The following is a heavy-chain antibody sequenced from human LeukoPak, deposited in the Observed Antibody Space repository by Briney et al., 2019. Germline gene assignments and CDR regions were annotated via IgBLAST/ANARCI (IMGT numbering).Heavy chain of an antibody. D-gene: IGHD3-10*01. CDR1: GYTFTSYY. CDR3: ARGQEPYYGSGSYLKY. Sequence: ASVKVSCNASGYTFTSYYMHWVRQAPGQGLERMGIINPSGGSTSYAQKFQGRVTMTRDTSTSTVYMELSSLRSEDTAVYYCARGQEPYYGSGSYLKYWGQGTLVTVSS. J-gene: IGHJ4*02. CDR2: INPSGGST. V-gene: IGHV1-46*01.